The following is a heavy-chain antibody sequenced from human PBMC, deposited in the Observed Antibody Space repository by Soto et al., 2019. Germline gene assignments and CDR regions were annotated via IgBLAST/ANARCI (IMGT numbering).Heavy chain of an antibody. J-gene: IGHJ4*02. Sequence: VHLVESGGGLVKPGGSLRLSCAASGFTFSSYDMNWVRQAPGKGLEWVSSISTSSASIRYADSVKGRFTISRDNTKNSLYLQMNSLRAEDTAVYYCARWRGYDILTGYPGSYFDYWGQGTLVTVSS. CDR2: ISTSSASI. D-gene: IGHD3-9*01. CDR3: ARWRGYDILTGYPGSYFDY. V-gene: IGHV3-21*01. CDR1: GFTFSSYD.